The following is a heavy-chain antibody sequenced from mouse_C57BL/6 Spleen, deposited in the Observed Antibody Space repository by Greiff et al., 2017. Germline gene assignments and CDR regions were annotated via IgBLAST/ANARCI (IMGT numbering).Heavy chain of an antibody. CDR1: GYAFSSSW. CDR2: IYPGDGYT. CDR3: ARDYGNYVEPWFAY. Sequence: QVQLKESGPELVKPGASVKISCKASGYAFSSSWLNWVKQRPGKGLEWIGRIYPGDGYTNYNGKFKGKATLTADKSSSTAYMQLSSLTSEDSAVYFCARDYGNYVEPWFAYWGQGTLVTVSA. J-gene: IGHJ3*01. D-gene: IGHD2-1*01. V-gene: IGHV1-82*01.